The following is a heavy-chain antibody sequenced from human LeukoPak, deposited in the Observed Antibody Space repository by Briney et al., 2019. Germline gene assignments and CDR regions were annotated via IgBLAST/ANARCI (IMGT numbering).Heavy chain of an antibody. CDR3: TRGPIQLWIHNAMDV. J-gene: IGHJ6*02. D-gene: IGHD5-18*01. CDR1: GFTFGDYA. Sequence: PGRSLRLSCTTSGFTFGDYAMSWVRQAPGKGLEWVGFIRSKAYGGTIEYAASVKGRFTISRDDSKSIAYLQMNSLKIEDTALYYCTRGPIQLWIHNAMDVWGQGTMVTVSS. V-gene: IGHV3-49*04. CDR2: IRSKAYGGTI.